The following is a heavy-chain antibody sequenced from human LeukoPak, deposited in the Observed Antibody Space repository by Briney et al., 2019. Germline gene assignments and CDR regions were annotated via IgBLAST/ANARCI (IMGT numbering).Heavy chain of an antibody. J-gene: IGHJ3*02. Sequence: SETLSLTCTVSGGSISSRSYYWGWIRQPPGKGLEWIGSIYYSGNTYYNPSLKSRVTISVDTSKNQFSLKLNSVTAADTAVYYCARGRSGSYYDAFDTWGQGTLVTVSS. CDR3: ARGRSGSYYDAFDT. CDR1: GGSISSRSYY. V-gene: IGHV4-39*01. D-gene: IGHD1-26*01. CDR2: IYYSGNT.